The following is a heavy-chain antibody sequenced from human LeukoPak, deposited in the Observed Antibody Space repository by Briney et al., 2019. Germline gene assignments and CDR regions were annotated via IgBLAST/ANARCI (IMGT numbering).Heavy chain of an antibody. CDR3: ARWNNDWEFDY. D-gene: IGHD1/OR15-1a*01. J-gene: IGHJ4*02. CDR2: IKEDGNEE. Sequence: GRSLRLSCAASGFTFSSSWMTWVRQAPGKGLEWVAHIKEDGNEEYYVDSVKGRFTISRDNAKNSLYLQMNSLRAEDTAVFYCARWNNDWEFDYWGQGTLVSVSS. CDR1: GFTFSSSW. V-gene: IGHV3-7*05.